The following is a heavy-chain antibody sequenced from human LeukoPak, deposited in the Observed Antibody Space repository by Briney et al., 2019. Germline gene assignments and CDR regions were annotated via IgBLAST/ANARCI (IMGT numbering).Heavy chain of an antibody. CDR3: AKANYYSSGWTVDYYYMDV. Sequence: HPGGSLRLSCAPSGFTFSSYAMSWVRQAPGKGLEWVSAISGSGGSTYYADSVKGRFTISRDNSKNTVYLQMNSLRAEDTAVYYCAKANYYSSGWTVDYYYMDVWGKGTTVTVSS. J-gene: IGHJ6*03. CDR2: ISGSGGST. CDR1: GFTFSSYA. D-gene: IGHD6-19*01. V-gene: IGHV3-23*01.